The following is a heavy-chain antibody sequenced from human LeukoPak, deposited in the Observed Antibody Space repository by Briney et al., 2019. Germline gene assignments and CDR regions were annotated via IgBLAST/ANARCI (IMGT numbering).Heavy chain of an antibody. D-gene: IGHD2-2*01. J-gene: IGHJ4*02. CDR2: ISGNGVST. Sequence: PGGSLRLSCAAPGFTFSSYAMYWVRRTPGKGLEYVSVISGNGVSTHYATSVKGRFSISRDNSKNKLYLQMGSLRAEDMAVYYCARDASDIVVVPAAVGPFDLWGQGTLVTVSS. V-gene: IGHV3-64*01. CDR3: ARDASDIVVVPAAVGPFDL. CDR1: GFTFSSYA.